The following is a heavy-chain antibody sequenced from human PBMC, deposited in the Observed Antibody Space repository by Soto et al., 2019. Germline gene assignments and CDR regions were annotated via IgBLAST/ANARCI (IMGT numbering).Heavy chain of an antibody. J-gene: IGHJ4*02. CDR1: GFTFSSYA. D-gene: IGHD6-13*01. CDR3: ASKGRAGAAEPPFHY. CDR2: ISYDGSNK. Sequence: QVQLVESGGGVVQPGRSLRLSCAASGFTFSSYAMHWVRQAPGKGLEWVAVISYDGSNKYYADSVKGRFTISRDNSKNTLYLQMNSVRAEDTAVYYCASKGRAGAAEPPFHYWGQGTLVTVSS. V-gene: IGHV3-30-3*01.